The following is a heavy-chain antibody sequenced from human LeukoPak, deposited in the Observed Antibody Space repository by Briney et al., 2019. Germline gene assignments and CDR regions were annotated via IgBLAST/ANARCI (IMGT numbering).Heavy chain of an antibody. D-gene: IGHD3-22*01. J-gene: IGHJ4*02. CDR2: IYPADSET. Sequence: GESLKISCQGSGYNFTNYWNGWVRQMPGKGLEWMGIIYPADSETRYSPSFQGHVIISDNQSITLAFLPKSRLKAPDTAIYNGARRCYDSSGSAAFDLWGKGTPVTVSS. V-gene: IGHV5-51*01. CDR3: ARRCYDSSGSAAFDL. CDR1: GYNFTNYW.